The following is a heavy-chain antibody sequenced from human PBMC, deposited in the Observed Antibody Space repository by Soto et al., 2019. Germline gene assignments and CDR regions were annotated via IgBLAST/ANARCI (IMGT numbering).Heavy chain of an antibody. V-gene: IGHV4-31*03. Sequence: QVQLQESGPGLVKPSQTLSLTCTVSGGSISSGGYYWSWIRQHPGKGLEWIGYIYYSGSTYYNPSRKSRVTISVDTSKNQFSLKLISVTAADTAVYYCARHNYDSSGTALDVWGQGTTVTVSS. CDR2: IYYSGST. CDR1: GGSISSGGYY. J-gene: IGHJ6*02. CDR3: ARHNYDSSGTALDV. D-gene: IGHD3-22*01.